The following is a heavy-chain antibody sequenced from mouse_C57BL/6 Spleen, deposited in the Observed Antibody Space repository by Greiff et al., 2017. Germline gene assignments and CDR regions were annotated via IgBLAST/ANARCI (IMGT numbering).Heavy chain of an antibody. J-gene: IGHJ1*03. Sequence: QVQLQQSGPGLVQPSPSLSITCTVSGFSLTSYGVHWVRQSPGKGLEWLGVIWSGGSKDYNADYISSLSISKDNSKGQVFFKMNSLQADDTAIYYCARNYYGSSLYWYFDVWGTGTTVTVSS. CDR2: IWSGGSK. CDR1: GFSLTSYG. CDR3: ARNYYGSSLYWYFDV. D-gene: IGHD1-1*01. V-gene: IGHV2-2*01.